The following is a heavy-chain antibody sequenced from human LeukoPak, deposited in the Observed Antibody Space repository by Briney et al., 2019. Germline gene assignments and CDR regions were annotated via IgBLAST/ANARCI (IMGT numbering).Heavy chain of an antibody. J-gene: IGHJ4*02. Sequence: GSLRLSCAASGFTFNNAWMSWIRQPPGKGLEWIGYIYYSGTTSYNPSLKTRVTISIDTSKNQFSLKLSSVTAADTAVYYCARVLRPMASQYYFDYWGQGTLVTVSS. CDR3: ARVLRPMASQYYFDY. CDR2: IYYSGTT. V-gene: IGHV4-59*01. CDR1: GFTFNNAW. D-gene: IGHD3-10*01.